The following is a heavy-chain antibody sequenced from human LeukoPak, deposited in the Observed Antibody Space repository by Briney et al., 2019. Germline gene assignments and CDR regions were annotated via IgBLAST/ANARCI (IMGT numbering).Heavy chain of an antibody. V-gene: IGHV3-7*01. CDR2: VKEDGSET. Sequence: GGSLRLSCVASGFNFNTYWMSWVRQAPGKGLEWVANVKEDGSETYYVDSGKGRLTISRDNAKNSLFLQMNSLRAEDTAVYYCARAPRGTRYAIFDFWGQGKLVTVSS. D-gene: IGHD5-18*01. J-gene: IGHJ4*02. CDR1: GFNFNTYW. CDR3: ARAPRGTRYAIFDF.